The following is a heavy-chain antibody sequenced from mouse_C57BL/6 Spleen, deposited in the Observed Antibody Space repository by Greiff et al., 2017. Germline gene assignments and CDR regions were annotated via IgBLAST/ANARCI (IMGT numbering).Heavy chain of an antibody. CDR2: IDPSDSYT. CDR3: ASLDSSGYY. CDR1: GYTFTSYW. V-gene: IGHV1-69*01. Sequence: VQLQQPGAELVMPGASVKLSCKASGYTFTSYWMHWVKQRPGQGLEWIGEIDPSDSYTNYNQKFKGKSTLTVDKSSSTAYMQLSSLTSEDSAVYYCASLDSSGYYWGQGTTLTVSS. D-gene: IGHD3-2*02. J-gene: IGHJ2*01.